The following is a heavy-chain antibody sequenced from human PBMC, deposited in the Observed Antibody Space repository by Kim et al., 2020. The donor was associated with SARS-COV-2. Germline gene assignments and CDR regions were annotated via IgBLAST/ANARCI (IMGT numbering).Heavy chain of an antibody. J-gene: IGHJ3*02. D-gene: IGHD1-26*01. CDR2: IIPIFGTA. V-gene: IGHV1-69*13. CDR1: GGTFSSYA. Sequence: SVKVSCKASGGTFSSYAISWVRQAPGQGLEWMGGIIPIFGTANYAQKFQGRVTITADESTSTAYMELSSLRSEDTAVYYCARLKGELSGAFDIWGQGTMVTVSS. CDR3: ARLKGELSGAFDI.